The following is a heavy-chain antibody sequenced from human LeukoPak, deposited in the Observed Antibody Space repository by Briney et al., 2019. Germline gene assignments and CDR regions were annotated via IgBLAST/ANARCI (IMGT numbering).Heavy chain of an antibody. Sequence: SETLSLTCTISGYSISSAFYWGWIRQPPGKGLEWIGSIYHSGSTHYNPSLKSRVTISVDTSKNQFSLKLSSVTAADTAVYYCASVRRGFGESSKYYAYYYMGVWGKGTTVTISS. J-gene: IGHJ6*03. CDR3: ASVRRGFGESSKYYAYYYMGV. CDR1: GYSISSAFY. V-gene: IGHV4-38-2*02. CDR2: IYHSGST. D-gene: IGHD3-10*01.